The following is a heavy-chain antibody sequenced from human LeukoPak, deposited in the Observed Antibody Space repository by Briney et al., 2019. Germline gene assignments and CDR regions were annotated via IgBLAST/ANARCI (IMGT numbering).Heavy chain of an antibody. CDR3: VREDTAMSPNAFDV. D-gene: IGHD5-18*01. CDR2: MLYDGSDQ. Sequence: GGSLRLSCVASGFAFSNFGMHWVRQAPGKGLEWLAVMLYDGSDQSYADSVKGRFTISRDNSKNTLFLQMDCLRAEDTAVYYCVREDTAMSPNAFDVWGQGTMVTVSS. V-gene: IGHV3-33*01. CDR1: GFAFSNFG. J-gene: IGHJ3*01.